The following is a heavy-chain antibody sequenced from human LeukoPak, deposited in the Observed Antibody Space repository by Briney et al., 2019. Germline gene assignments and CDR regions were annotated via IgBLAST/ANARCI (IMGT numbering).Heavy chain of an antibody. CDR1: GGSISTSNYY. V-gene: IGHV4-39*07. CDR2: IFYSGST. Sequence: PSETLSLTCTVSGGSISTSNYYWGWVRQPPGKGLEWIGNIFYSGSTYYSPSLKSRVTISLDTSRNQFSLKLNSVTAADTAVYYCASLTTAEAFDIWGQGTMVTVSS. CDR3: ASLTTAEAFDI. J-gene: IGHJ3*02. D-gene: IGHD3-22*01.